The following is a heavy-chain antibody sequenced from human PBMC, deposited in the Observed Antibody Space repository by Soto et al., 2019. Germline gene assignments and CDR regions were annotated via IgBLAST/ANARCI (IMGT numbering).Heavy chain of an antibody. D-gene: IGHD6-19*01. CDR3: AREEQWLLRCGYYYYYGMDG. CDR2: INSDGSST. Sequence: HPGGSLRLSCAASGFTFSSYWMHWVRQAPGKGLVWVSRINSDGSSTSYADSVKGRFTISRDNAKNTLYLQMNSLRAEDTAVYYCAREEQWLLRCGYYYYYGMDGWGQGTTVTVSS. J-gene: IGHJ6*02. CDR1: GFTFSSYW. V-gene: IGHV3-74*01.